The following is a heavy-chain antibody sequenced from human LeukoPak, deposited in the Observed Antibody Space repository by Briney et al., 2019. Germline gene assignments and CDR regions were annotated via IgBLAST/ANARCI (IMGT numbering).Heavy chain of an antibody. CDR2: ISSSSSTI. J-gene: IGHJ4*02. V-gene: IGHV3-48*01. D-gene: IGHD3-16*02. CDR1: GFTFSSYS. CDR3: ARFTRTYYDYVWGSYPPDY. Sequence: GGSLRFSCAASGFTFSSYSMNWVRQAPGKGLEWVSYISSSSSTIYYADSVKGRFTISRDNAKNSLYLQMNSLRAEDTAVYYCARFTRTYYDYVWGSYPPDYWGQGTLVTVSS.